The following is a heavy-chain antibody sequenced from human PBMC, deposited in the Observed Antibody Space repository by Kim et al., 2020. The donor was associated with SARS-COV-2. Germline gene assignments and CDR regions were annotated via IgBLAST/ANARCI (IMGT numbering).Heavy chain of an antibody. CDR1: GFTFSSYA. CDR2: ISGSGGST. V-gene: IGHV3-23*01. J-gene: IGHJ4*02. D-gene: IGHD1-26*01. CDR3: AKNGGDSGSYFLAPQGYYFDY. Sequence: GGSLRLSCAASGFTFSSYAMSWVRQAPGKGLEWVSAISGSGGSTYYADSVKGRFTISRDNSKNTPYLQMNSLRAEDTAVYYCAKNGGDSGSYFLAPQGYYFDYWGQGTLVTVSS.